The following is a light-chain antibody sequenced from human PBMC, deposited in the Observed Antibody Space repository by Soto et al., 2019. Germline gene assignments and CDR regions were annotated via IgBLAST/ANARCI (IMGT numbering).Light chain of an antibody. CDR2: AAS. CDR3: QQSYSTPLT. V-gene: IGKV1-39*01. CDR1: QSSSSY. Sequence: DIQMTQSPSSLSASVGDRVTITCRASQSSSSYLNWYQQKPGKAPKLLIYAASSLQSGVPSRFSGSGSGTDFTITMCSLQPEDFATYYCQQSYSTPLTVGGGTKVEIK. J-gene: IGKJ4*01.